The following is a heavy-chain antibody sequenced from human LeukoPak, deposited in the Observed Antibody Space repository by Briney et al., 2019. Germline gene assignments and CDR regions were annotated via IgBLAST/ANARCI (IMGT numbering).Heavy chain of an antibody. Sequence: GGSLRLSCAASGFTFSAAPMIWVRQVSGKGLEWVSVIYGNGREIHYADSVKGRFTISRDNSKNTLYLQMNSLRAEDTAVYYCATQAAAGGFDYWGQGTLVTVSS. J-gene: IGHJ4*02. CDR3: ATQAAAGGFDY. V-gene: IGHV3-23*01. CDR1: GFTFSAAP. D-gene: IGHD6-13*01. CDR2: IYGNGREI.